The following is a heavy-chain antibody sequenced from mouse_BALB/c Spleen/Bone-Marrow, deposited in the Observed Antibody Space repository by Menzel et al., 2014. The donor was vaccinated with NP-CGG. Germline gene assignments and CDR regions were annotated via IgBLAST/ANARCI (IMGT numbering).Heavy chain of an antibody. CDR2: ISSCGGST. Sequence: QLKESGAGLVKPGGSLKLSCAASGFAFSSYDMSWVRQTPGKRLEWVAYISSCGGSTFYPDTVKGRFTISRDNAKNTLYLQMSSLKSEDTAMYYCARLLPRDARDYWGQGTSVTVSS. CDR1: GFAFSSYD. J-gene: IGHJ4*01. D-gene: IGHD2-10*01. CDR3: ARLLPRDARDY. V-gene: IGHV5-12-1*01.